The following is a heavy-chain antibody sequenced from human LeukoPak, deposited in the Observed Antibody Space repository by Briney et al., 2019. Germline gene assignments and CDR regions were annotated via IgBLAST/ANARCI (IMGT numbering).Heavy chain of an antibody. D-gene: IGHD3-22*01. V-gene: IGHV1-2*02. Sequence: ASVKVSCKASGYTFTGYYMHWVRQAPGQGLEWMGWINPNSGGTNYAQKFQGRVTMTRDTSTSTVYMELSSLRSEDTAVYYCAREYGWDDSSGYGAFDIWGQGTMVTVSS. J-gene: IGHJ3*02. CDR1: GYTFTGYY. CDR3: AREYGWDDSSGYGAFDI. CDR2: INPNSGGT.